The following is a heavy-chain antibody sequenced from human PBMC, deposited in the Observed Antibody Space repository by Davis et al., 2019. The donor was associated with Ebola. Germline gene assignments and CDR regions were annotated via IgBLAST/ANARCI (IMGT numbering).Heavy chain of an antibody. CDR3: AKDLTLWFGELDY. CDR1: GFTFDDFA. D-gene: IGHD3-10*01. J-gene: IGHJ4*02. Sequence: GGSLRLSCAASGFTFDDFAMHWVRHSPGKGLEWVSGISWNSGSIGYADSVKGRFTISRDNSKNTLYLQMNSLRAEDTAVYYCAKDLTLWFGELDYWGQGTLVTVSS. CDR2: ISWNSGSI. V-gene: IGHV3-9*01.